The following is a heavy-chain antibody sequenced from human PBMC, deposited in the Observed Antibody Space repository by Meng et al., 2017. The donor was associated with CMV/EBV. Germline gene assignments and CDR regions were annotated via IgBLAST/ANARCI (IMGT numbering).Heavy chain of an antibody. CDR1: GFTFSSYE. CDR3: ARGLVTYYDFWIGNHKTNWFDP. CDR2: ISSSGSTM. Sequence: GESLKISCAASGFTFSSYEMNWVRQAPGKGLEWVSYISSSGSTMYYADSVKGRFTISRDNAKNSLYLQMNSLRAEDTAVYYCARGLVTYYDFWIGNHKTNWFDPWGQGTLVTVSS. J-gene: IGHJ5*02. D-gene: IGHD3-3*01. V-gene: IGHV3-48*03.